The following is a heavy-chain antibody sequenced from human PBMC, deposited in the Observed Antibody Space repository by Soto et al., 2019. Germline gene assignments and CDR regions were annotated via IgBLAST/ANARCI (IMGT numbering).Heavy chain of an antibody. CDR1: GFTFSIYG. V-gene: IGHV3-23*01. D-gene: IGHD6-19*01. Sequence: EVQLLESGGDLVQPGGSLRLSCAASGFTFSIYGMTWVRQAPGKGLEWVSYITGRGGGAYYADSVKGRFTISRDNSKSTLYLQMDSLRDDDRAIYYCAREIRVAGRRNYFDYWGQGTLVTVS. J-gene: IGHJ4*02. CDR2: ITGRGGGA. CDR3: AREIRVAGRRNYFDY.